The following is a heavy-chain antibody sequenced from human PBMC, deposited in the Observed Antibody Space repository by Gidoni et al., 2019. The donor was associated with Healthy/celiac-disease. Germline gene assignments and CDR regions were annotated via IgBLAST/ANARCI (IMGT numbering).Heavy chain of an antibody. CDR1: GFTFSSYS. CDR3: ARDHVVRPEGGYYYYYMDV. Sequence: EVQLVESGGGLVQPGGSLRLSCAASGFTFSSYSMNWVRQAPGKGLEWVSYISSSSSTIYYADSVKGRFTISRDNAKNSLYLQMNSLRAEDTAVYYCARDHVVRPEGGYYYYYMDVWGKGTTVTVSS. J-gene: IGHJ6*03. D-gene: IGHD3-16*01. CDR2: ISSSSSTI. V-gene: IGHV3-48*01.